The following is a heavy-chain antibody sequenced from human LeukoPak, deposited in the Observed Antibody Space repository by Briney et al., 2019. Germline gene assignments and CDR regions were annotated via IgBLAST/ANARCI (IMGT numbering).Heavy chain of an antibody. D-gene: IGHD3-22*01. V-gene: IGHV3-30*09. J-gene: IGHJ6*02. Sequence: GGSLRLSCAASGFTFSTYAMHWVRQAPGKGLEWVAVISYDGSNKYYADSVKGRFAISRDNSKNTLYLQMNSLRAEDTAVYYCARALPITMVVVVYPGGMDVWGQGTTVTVSS. CDR1: GFTFSTYA. CDR2: ISYDGSNK. CDR3: ARALPITMVVVVYPGGMDV.